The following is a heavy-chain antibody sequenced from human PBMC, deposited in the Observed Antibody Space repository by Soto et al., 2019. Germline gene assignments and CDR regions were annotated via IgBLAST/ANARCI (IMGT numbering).Heavy chain of an antibody. CDR1: GGSFSGYY. CDR2: INHSGST. J-gene: IGHJ5*02. V-gene: IGHV4-34*01. D-gene: IGHD6-13*01. CDR3: ARVFIAAAGTQDWFDP. Sequence: GTLTLTCAVYGGSFSGYYWSWIRQPPGKGLEWIGEINHSGSTNYNPSLKSRVTISVDTSKNQFSLKLSSVTAADTAVYYCARVFIAAAGTQDWFDPWGQGTLVTVSS.